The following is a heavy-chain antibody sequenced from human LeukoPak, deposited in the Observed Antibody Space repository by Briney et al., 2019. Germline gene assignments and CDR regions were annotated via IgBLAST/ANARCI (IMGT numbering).Heavy chain of an antibody. CDR1: GFTFSSYS. Sequence: GGSLRLSCAASGFTFSSYSMNWVRQAPGKGLEWVSSISSSSSYIYYADSVKGRFTISRDNAKNSLYLQMNSLRAEDTAVYYCARDRGYSGYDDYYYGMDAWGQGTTVTVPS. CDR2: ISSSSSYI. CDR3: ARDRGYSGYDDYYYGMDA. D-gene: IGHD5-12*01. J-gene: IGHJ6*02. V-gene: IGHV3-21*01.